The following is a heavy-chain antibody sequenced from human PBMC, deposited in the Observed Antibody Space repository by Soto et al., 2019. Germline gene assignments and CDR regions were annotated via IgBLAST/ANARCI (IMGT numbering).Heavy chain of an antibody. D-gene: IGHD3-10*01. CDR3: ASMGYHYGSGSYPLDY. J-gene: IGHJ4*02. Sequence: WTWIRQPPGKGLEWIGFIYNSGSTHYNPSLRSRVTISVDTSQNQFSLKLRSVTAADTAVYYCASMGYHYGSGSYPLDYWGQGTLVTVSS. CDR2: IYNSGST. V-gene: IGHV4-59*08.